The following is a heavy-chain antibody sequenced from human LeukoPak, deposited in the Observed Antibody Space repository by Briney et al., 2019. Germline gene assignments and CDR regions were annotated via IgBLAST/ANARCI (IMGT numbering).Heavy chain of an antibody. CDR1: GGSISSGGYY. CDR2: IYYRGST. V-gene: IGHV4-31*03. CDR3: ARMGRFVVPAAVYDAFDI. D-gene: IGHD2-2*01. Sequence: SETLSLTCTVSGGSISSGGYYWSWIRQHPGKGLEWIGYIYYRGSTYYNPSLKSRVTISVDTSKNQFSLKLSSVTAADTAVYYCARMGRFVVPAAVYDAFDIWGQGTMVTVSS. J-gene: IGHJ3*02.